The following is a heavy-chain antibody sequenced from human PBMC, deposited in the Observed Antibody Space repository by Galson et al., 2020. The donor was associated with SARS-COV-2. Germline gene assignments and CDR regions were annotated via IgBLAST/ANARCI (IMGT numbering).Heavy chain of an antibody. CDR2: IYYSGST. Sequence: ETSETLSLTCTVSGGSISSGGYYWSWIRQHPVKGLEWIGYIYYSGSTYYNPSLKSRVTISVDTSTNEFSLKLSSVTAADTAVYYCARDRYYGGNSEGMDVWGQGTTVTVSS. V-gene: IGHV4-31*03. D-gene: IGHD4-17*01. J-gene: IGHJ6*02. CDR1: GGSISSGGYY. CDR3: ARDRYYGGNSEGMDV.